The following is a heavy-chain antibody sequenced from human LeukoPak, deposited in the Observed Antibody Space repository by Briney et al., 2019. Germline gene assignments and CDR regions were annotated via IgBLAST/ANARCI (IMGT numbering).Heavy chain of an antibody. CDR2: VYYSGSS. D-gene: IGHD6-13*01. V-gene: IGHV4-39*07. Sequence: PSETLSLTCTVSGGSVSSTGYFWGWIRQPPGKGLEWIGTVYYSGSSYYNPSLKSRVTISVDTSKNQFSLKLSSVTAADTAVYYCARGGWYSSSWSFDYWGQGTLVTVSS. J-gene: IGHJ4*02. CDR3: ARGGWYSSSWSFDY. CDR1: GGSVSSTGYF.